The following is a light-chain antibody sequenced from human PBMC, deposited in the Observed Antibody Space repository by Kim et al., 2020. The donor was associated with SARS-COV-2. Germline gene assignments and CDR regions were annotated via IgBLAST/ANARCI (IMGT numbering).Light chain of an antibody. CDR3: CSYAGSGSYV. CDR2: EVS. J-gene: IGLJ1*01. V-gene: IGLV2-23*02. CDR1: SSDVGTYNL. Sequence: QSVLTQPASVSGSPGQSITISCTGSSSDVGTYNLVSWYQQDPGSAPKLILYEVSKRPSGVSDRFSGSKSGNTASLTISGLLAEDEADYYCCSYAGSGSYVFGPGTKVTVL.